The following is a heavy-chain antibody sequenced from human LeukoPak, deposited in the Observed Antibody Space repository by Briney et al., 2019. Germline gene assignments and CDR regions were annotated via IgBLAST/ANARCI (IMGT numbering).Heavy chain of an antibody. CDR2: IYYSGST. D-gene: IGHD4-17*01. CDR3: ARHLRLRPFDY. Sequence: SETLSLTCTVSGGSISSSSYYWGWIRQPPGKGLEWIGSIYYSGSTYYNPSLKSRVTISVDTSKNQFSLKLSSVTAADTAVYYCARHLRLRPFDYWGQGTLVTVSS. CDR1: GGSISSSSYY. J-gene: IGHJ4*02. V-gene: IGHV4-39*01.